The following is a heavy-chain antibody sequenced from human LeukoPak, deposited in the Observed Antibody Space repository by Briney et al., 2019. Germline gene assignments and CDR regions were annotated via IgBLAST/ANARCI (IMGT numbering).Heavy chain of an antibody. CDR2: ISSRSDYI. D-gene: IGHD4-11*01. CDR1: GVTFRSYS. CDR3: ASFRDHSNWN. Sequence: PGGSLRLSCAASGVTFRSYSMTWVRQAPGGGLEWVSFISSRSDYIYYADSVKGRFTTSRDNVNNSLYLHMNSLRAEDTAVYYCASFRDHSNWNWGQGTLVTVSS. V-gene: IGHV3-21*01. J-gene: IGHJ4*02.